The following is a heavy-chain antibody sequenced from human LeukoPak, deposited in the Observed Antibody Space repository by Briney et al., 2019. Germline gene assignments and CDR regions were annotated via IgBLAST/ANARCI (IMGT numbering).Heavy chain of an antibody. D-gene: IGHD3-9*01. CDR2: IKQDGSEK. J-gene: IGHJ3*02. Sequence: RSGGTLRLSCAASGFTFSSYWMSWVRQAPGKGLEWVANIKQDGSEKYYVDSVKGRFTISRDNAKNSLYLQMNSLRAEDTAVYYCARPAIIYDILTQNVWAFDIWGQGTMVTVSS. CDR1: GFTFSSYW. V-gene: IGHV3-7*01. CDR3: ARPAIIYDILTQNVWAFDI.